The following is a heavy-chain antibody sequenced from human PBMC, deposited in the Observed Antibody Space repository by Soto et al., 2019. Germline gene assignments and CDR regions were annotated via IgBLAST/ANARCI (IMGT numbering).Heavy chain of an antibody. CDR2: ISAYNGNT. J-gene: IGHJ4*02. CDR3: ARDNIVVVVAATNPFDY. CDR1: GYTFTSYG. V-gene: IGHV1-18*01. D-gene: IGHD2-15*01. Sequence: QVPLVQSGAEVKKPGASVKVSCKASGYTFTSYGISWVRQAPGQGLEWMGWISAYNGNTNYAQKLQGRVTMTTDTSTSTAYMELRSLRSDDTAVYYCARDNIVVVVAATNPFDYWGQGTLVTVSS.